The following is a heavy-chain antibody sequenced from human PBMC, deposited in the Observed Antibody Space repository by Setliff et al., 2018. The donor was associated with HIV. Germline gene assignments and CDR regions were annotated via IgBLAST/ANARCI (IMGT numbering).Heavy chain of an antibody. V-gene: IGHV4-31*03. CDR3: ARVSQDLLGAFDI. J-gene: IGHJ3*02. CDR1: SSSIRSGGYY. CDR2: IYYSGST. D-gene: IGHD7-27*01. Sequence: KPSETLSLTCTVSSSSIRSGGYYWNWIRQHPGKGLEWIGYIYYSGSTNYNPSLKSRVIISVDSSKNQFFLKLTSVTAADTAMYYCARVSQDLLGAFDIWGQGTMVTLSS.